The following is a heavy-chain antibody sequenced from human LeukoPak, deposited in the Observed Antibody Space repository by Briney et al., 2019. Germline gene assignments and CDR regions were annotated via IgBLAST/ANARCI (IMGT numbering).Heavy chain of an antibody. D-gene: IGHD6-19*01. J-gene: IGHJ3*02. CDR1: GFTFSSYG. CDR2: IWYDGSNK. CDR3: ATSIAVAGDAFDI. V-gene: IGHV3-33*01. Sequence: PGGSLRLSCAASGFTFSSYGMHWVRQAPGKGLEWVAVIWYDGSNKYYADSVKGRFTISRDNSKNTLYLQKNSLRAEDTAVYYCATSIAVAGDAFDIWGQGTMVTVSS.